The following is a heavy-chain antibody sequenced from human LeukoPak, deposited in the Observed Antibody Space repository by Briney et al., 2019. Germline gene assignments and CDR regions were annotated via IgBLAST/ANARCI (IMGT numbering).Heavy chain of an antibody. CDR3: ARESIAAAGPTKYWYFDL. V-gene: IGHV3-21*01. Sequence: GGSLRLSCAASGFTFSSYSMNWVRQAPGKGLEWVSSIISSSSYIYYADSVKGRFTISRDNAKNSLYLQMNSLRAEDTAVYYCARESIAAAGPTKYWYFDLWGRGTLVTVSS. CDR1: GFTFSSYS. J-gene: IGHJ2*01. D-gene: IGHD6-13*01. CDR2: IISSSSYI.